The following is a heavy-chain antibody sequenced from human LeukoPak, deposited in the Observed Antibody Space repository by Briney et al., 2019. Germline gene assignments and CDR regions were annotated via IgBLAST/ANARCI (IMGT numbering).Heavy chain of an antibody. J-gene: IGHJ4*02. CDR1: GGSFSGYY. CDR3: ARAQRGPLWFGELLSFFDY. D-gene: IGHD3-10*01. V-gene: IGHV4-34*01. Sequence: SETLSLTCAVYGGSFSGYYWSWIRQPPGKGLEWIGEINHGGSTNYNPSLKSRVTISVDTSKNQFSLKLSSVTAADTAVYYCARAQRGPLWFGELLSFFDYWGQGTLVTVSS. CDR2: INHGGST.